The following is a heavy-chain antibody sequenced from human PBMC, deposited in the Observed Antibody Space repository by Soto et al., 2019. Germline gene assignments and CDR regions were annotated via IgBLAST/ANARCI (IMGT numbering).Heavy chain of an antibody. D-gene: IGHD2-15*01. Sequence: GGSLRLSCAASGFTFSSYGMHWVRQAPGKGLEWVAVIWYDGSNKYYADSVKGRFTISRDNSKNTLYPQMNSLRAEDTAVYYCARDRVVPYYFDYWGQGTLVTVSS. V-gene: IGHV3-33*01. CDR2: IWYDGSNK. CDR1: GFTFSSYG. CDR3: ARDRVVPYYFDY. J-gene: IGHJ4*02.